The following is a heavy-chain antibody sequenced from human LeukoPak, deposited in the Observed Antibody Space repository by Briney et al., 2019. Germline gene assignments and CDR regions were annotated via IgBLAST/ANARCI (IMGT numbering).Heavy chain of an antibody. V-gene: IGHV4-34*01. D-gene: IGHD2-2*01. CDR1: GGSFSGYY. Sequence: SETLSLTCAVYGGSFSGYYWSWIRQPPGKGLEWIGEINHSGSTNYNPSLKSRVTISVDTSKNQFSLKLSSVPAADTAVYYCARGPGPLGYCSSTSCYGYYYYMDVWGKGTTVTISS. CDR3: ARGPGPLGYCSSTSCYGYYYYMDV. J-gene: IGHJ6*03. CDR2: INHSGST.